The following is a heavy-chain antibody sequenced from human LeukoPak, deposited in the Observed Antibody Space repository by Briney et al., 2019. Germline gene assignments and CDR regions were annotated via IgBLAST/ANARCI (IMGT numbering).Heavy chain of an antibody. Sequence: GRSLRLSCAASGFTFDDYAMHWVRQAPGKGLEWVSGISWNSGSIGYADSVKGRFTISRDNAKNSLCLQMNSLRAEDTALYYCAKAFFAYSSSWFDYWGQGTLVTVSS. CDR3: AKAFFAYSSSWFDY. J-gene: IGHJ4*02. V-gene: IGHV3-9*01. D-gene: IGHD6-13*01. CDR1: GFTFDDYA. CDR2: ISWNSGSI.